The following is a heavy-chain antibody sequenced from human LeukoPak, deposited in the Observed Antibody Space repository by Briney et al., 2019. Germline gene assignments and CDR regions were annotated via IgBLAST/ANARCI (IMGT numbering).Heavy chain of an antibody. D-gene: IGHD5-24*01. J-gene: IGHJ4*02. Sequence: SETLSLTCTVSGGSISSSSYYWGWIRQPPGKGLEWIGSIYYSGSTYYNPSPKSRVTISVDTSKNQFSLKLSSVTAADTAVYYCARGSREMTTISDYWGQGTLVTVSS. CDR3: ARGSREMTTISDY. CDR1: GGSISSSSYY. CDR2: IYYSGST. V-gene: IGHV4-39*07.